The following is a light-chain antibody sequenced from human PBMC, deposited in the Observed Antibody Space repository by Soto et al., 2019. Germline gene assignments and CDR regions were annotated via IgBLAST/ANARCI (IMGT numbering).Light chain of an antibody. CDR2: GAS. CDR1: QSVNSN. Sequence: EIVMSQSPATLSVSPGERATLSCRATQSVNSNLAWYQQKLGQAPRVLIYGASTRATGIPARFSGSGSETEFILTISSLQSEDFAVYYCQHYNTWPWTFGQGTKVDI. J-gene: IGKJ1*01. V-gene: IGKV3-15*01. CDR3: QHYNTWPWT.